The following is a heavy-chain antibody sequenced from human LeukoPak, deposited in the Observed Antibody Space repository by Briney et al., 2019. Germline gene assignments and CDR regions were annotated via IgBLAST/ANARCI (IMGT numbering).Heavy chain of an antibody. CDR2: IDPSDSYT. CDR1: GYSFTNYW. V-gene: IGHV5-10-1*01. Sequence: GESLKISCKGSGYSFTNYWISWVRQMPGKGLEWMGRIDPSDSYTNYSPSFQGHVTISADKSITTAYQQWSSLSASDTAMYYCARERSSNWYFDLWGRDTLVTVSS. D-gene: IGHD6-13*01. J-gene: IGHJ2*01. CDR3: ARERSSNWYFDL.